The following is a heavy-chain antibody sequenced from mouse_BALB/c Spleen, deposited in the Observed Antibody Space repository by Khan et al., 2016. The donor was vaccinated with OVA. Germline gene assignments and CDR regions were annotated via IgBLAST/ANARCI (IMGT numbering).Heavy chain of an antibody. Sequence: QVHVKQSGAELARPGTSVKLSCKASGYTFTSYWMQWVKQRPGQGLEWIGSIYHGDGDTRYTQKFKDKATLTADKSSSTAYMQLSSLASEDSAVYYCVRGGITTGYFDYWGQGTTLTVSS. J-gene: IGHJ2*01. V-gene: IGHV1-87*01. CDR3: VRGGITTGYFDY. D-gene: IGHD2-4*01. CDR1: GYTFTSYW. CDR2: IYHGDGDT.